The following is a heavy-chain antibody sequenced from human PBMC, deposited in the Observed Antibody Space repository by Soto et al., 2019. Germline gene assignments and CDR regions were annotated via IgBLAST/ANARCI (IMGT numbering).Heavy chain of an antibody. Sequence: PLATRSLTCAVSGGSISSSNWWSWVRQPPGKGLEWIGEIYHSGSTNYNPSLKSRVTISVDKSKNQLSMKLSSVTAADADVYYCARGSDAGGYYYYGMDVWGQGTTVT. CDR3: ARGSDAGGYYYYGMDV. CDR1: GGSISSSNW. J-gene: IGHJ6*02. V-gene: IGHV4-4*02. CDR2: IYHSGST. D-gene: IGHD3-10*01.